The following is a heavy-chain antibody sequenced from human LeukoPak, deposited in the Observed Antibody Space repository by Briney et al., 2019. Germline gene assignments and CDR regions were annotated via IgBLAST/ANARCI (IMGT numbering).Heavy chain of an antibody. V-gene: IGHV1-18*04. CDR3: ARDSSSWYSGGWFDP. D-gene: IGHD6-13*01. CDR2: ISAYNGNT. J-gene: IGHJ5*02. CDR1: GYTFTGYY. Sequence: ASVKVSCKASGYTFTGYYMHWVRQAPGQGLEWMGWISAYNGNTNYAQKLQGRVTMTTDTSTSTAYMELRSLRSDDTAVYYCARDSSSWYSGGWFDPWGQGTLVTVSS.